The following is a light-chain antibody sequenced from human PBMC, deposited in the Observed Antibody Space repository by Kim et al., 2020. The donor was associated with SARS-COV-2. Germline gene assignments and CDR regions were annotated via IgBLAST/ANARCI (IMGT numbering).Light chain of an antibody. CDR2: QDS. J-gene: IGLJ3*02. CDR1: RLGDKY. Sequence: VSTGQTASITCSGDRLGDKYACWYQQKPGQSPVLVIYQDSKRPSGIPERFSGSNSGNTATLTISGTQAMDEADYYCQAWDSSTAVFGGGTQLTVL. V-gene: IGLV3-1*01. CDR3: QAWDSSTAV.